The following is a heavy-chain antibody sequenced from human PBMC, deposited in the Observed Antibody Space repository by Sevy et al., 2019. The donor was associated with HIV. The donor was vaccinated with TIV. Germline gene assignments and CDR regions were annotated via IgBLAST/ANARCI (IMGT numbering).Heavy chain of an antibody. Sequence: ASVKVSCKASGYTFTGYYMHWVRQAPGQGLEWMGWINPNSGGTNYAQKFRGRVTMTRDTSSSTAYMELSRLRSDDTAVYYCARDPVFTVTTYFDYWGQGTLVTVSS. CDR3: ARDPVFTVTTYFDY. J-gene: IGHJ4*02. CDR1: GYTFTGYY. D-gene: IGHD4-17*01. CDR2: INPNSGGT. V-gene: IGHV1-2*02.